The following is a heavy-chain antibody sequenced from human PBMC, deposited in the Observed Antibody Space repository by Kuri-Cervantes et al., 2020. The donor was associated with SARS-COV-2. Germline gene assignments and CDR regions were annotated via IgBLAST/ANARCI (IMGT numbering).Heavy chain of an antibody. V-gene: IGHV4-59*08. CDR3: ARRHITGYFDY. J-gene: IGHJ4*02. CDR1: GGSFSSYY. Sequence: SETLSLTCTVSGGSFSSYYWSWVRQPPGKGLEWIGFVYYGGSTNYIPSLRSRVTISINTSKNQFSLKLSSVTAADTAVYYCARRHITGYFDYWGQGTLVTVSS. D-gene: IGHD1-14*01. CDR2: VYYGGST.